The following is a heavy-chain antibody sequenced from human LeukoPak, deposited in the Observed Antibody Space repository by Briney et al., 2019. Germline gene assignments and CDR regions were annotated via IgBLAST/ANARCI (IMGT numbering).Heavy chain of an antibody. Sequence: ASVKVSCKVSGYTLTELSMHRVRQAPGKGLEWMGGFDPEDGETIYAQKFQGRVTMTEDTSTDTAYMELSSLRSEDTAVYYCATCHGFYYYMDVWGKGTTVTVSS. V-gene: IGHV1-24*01. CDR3: ATCHGFYYYMDV. D-gene: IGHD2-2*03. CDR2: FDPEDGET. J-gene: IGHJ6*03. CDR1: GYTLTELS.